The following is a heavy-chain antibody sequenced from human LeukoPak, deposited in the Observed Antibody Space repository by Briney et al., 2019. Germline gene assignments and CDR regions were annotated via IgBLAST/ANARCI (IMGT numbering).Heavy chain of an antibody. CDR1: GYTFTGYY. CDR3: ARDGGYYDSSGYHAAFDI. CDR2: INPNSGGT. V-gene: IGHV1-2*02. D-gene: IGHD3-22*01. J-gene: IGHJ3*02. Sequence: ASVKVSCKASGYTFTGYYMHWVRQAPGQGLEWMGWINPNSGGTNYAQKFQGRVTMTRDTSISTAYMELSRLRSDDTAVYYCARDGGYYDSSGYHAAFDIWGQGTMVTVSS.